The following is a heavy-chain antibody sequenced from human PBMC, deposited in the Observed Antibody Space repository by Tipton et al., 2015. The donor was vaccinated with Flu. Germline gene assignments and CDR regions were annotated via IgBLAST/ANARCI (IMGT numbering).Heavy chain of an antibody. D-gene: IGHD3-10*02. CDR2: IYRSGST. CDR3: ARHTGDSVRGVIDY. V-gene: IGHV4-39*01. CDR1: GDSLSSGSYY. J-gene: IGHJ4*02. Sequence: TLSLTCSVSGDSLSSGSYYWGWVRRPPGKGLEWIGTIYRSGSTYYNPSLKSRLTISVDTSQNQFSLRLSSVTAADTAVYYCARHTGDSVRGVIDYWGQGTLVTVSS.